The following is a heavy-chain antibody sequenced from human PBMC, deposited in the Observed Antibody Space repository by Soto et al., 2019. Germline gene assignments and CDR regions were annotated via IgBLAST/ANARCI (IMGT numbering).Heavy chain of an antibody. V-gene: IGHV4-59*01. J-gene: IGHJ5*02. CDR1: GGSISSYY. CDR2: IYYSGST. Sequence: PSETLSLTCTVSGGSISSYYWSWIRQPPGKGLEWIGYIYYSGSTTYNPSLKSRVTISVDTSKNQFSLKLSSVTAADTAVYYCARGGDWFDPWGQGTLVTVSS. CDR3: ARGGDWFDP.